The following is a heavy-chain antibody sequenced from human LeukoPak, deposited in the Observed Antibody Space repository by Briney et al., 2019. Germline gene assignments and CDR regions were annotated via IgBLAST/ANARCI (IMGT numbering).Heavy chain of an antibody. J-gene: IGHJ6*02. CDR3: ARVGITMVRGVIITGFYYGMDV. D-gene: IGHD3-10*01. V-gene: IGHV4-59*01. CDR2: IYYSGST. Sequence: PSETLSLTCTVSGGSISSYYWSWIRQPPGKGLEWIGHIYYSGSTNYNPSLKSRVTISVDTSKNQFSLKLSSVTAADTAVYYCARVGITMVRGVIITGFYYGMDVWGQGTTVAVSS. CDR1: GGSISSYY.